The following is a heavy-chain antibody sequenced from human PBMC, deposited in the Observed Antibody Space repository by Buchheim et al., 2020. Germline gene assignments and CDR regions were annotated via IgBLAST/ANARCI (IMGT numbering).Heavy chain of an antibody. D-gene: IGHD3-22*01. CDR3: ARDGDYYDSSANEY. CDR1: GFTFSSYW. V-gene: IGHV3-7*01. CDR2: IKQVGSEK. J-gene: IGHJ4*02. Sequence: EVQLVESGGGLVQPGGSLRLSCAASGFTFSSYWMSWVRQAPGKGLEWVANIKQVGSEKYYVDSVKGRSTISRDNTKNSLYLQMNSLRAEDTAVYYCARDGDYYDSSANEYWGQGTL.